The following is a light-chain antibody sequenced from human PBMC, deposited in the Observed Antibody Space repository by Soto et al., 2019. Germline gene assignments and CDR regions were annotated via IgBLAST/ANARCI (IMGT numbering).Light chain of an antibody. CDR2: TDY. V-gene: IGLV1-44*01. CDR3: AAWDDSLGGLV. CDR1: SSNVGFNA. J-gene: IGLJ2*01. Sequence: QSVLTQPPSTSDTPGQRVTISCSGSSSNVGFNAVHWYQQFPGTAPRLLIYTDYQRPSGVPGRFSGSKSGTSASLAISGLQSEDVADYYCAAWDDSLGGLVFGGGTKVTVL.